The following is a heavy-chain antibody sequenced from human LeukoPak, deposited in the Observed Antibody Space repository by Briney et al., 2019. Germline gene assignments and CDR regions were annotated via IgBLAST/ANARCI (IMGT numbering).Heavy chain of an antibody. CDR1: GDSINNYY. J-gene: IGHJ4*02. CDR3: ARSHSWSPFDY. CDR2: IYYSGST. V-gene: IGHV4-59*08. D-gene: IGHD6-13*01. Sequence: SETLSLTCSVSGDSINNYYWNWIRQPPGKGLEWIGYIYYSGSTNYNPSLKSRVTISVDTSKNQFSLKLSSVTAADTAVYYCARSHSWSPFDYWGQGTLVTVSS.